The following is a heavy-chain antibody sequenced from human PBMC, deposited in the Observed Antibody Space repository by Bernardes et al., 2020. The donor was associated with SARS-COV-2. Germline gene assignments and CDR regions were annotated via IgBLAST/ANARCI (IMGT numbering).Heavy chain of an antibody. Sequence: SETLSLTCTVSGGSISSSNYYWGWIRQPPGKGLEWIGSIYYSGSTYYNPSLKSRVTISGDTSKNQFSLKLSSVTAADTAVYYCVGKQWVEYYFDYWGQGTLVTVSS. CDR3: VGKQWVEYYFDY. D-gene: IGHD6-19*01. J-gene: IGHJ4*02. CDR1: GGSISSSNYY. CDR2: IYYSGST. V-gene: IGHV4-39*01.